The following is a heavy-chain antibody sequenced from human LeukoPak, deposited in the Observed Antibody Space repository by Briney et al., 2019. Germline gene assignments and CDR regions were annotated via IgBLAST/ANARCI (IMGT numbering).Heavy chain of an antibody. J-gene: IGHJ4*01. CDR2: ISAYNGNT. CDR3: ARAVLSYCRGGSCPYFDY. Sequence: ASVKVSCEASGYTFTSYGISWVRQAPGQGLEWMGWISAYNGNTNYAQKLQGRVTMTTDTSTSTAYMELRSLRSDDTAVYYCARAVLSYCRGGSCPYFDYWGQGTLVTVSS. D-gene: IGHD2-15*01. V-gene: IGHV1-18*01. CDR1: GYTFTSYG.